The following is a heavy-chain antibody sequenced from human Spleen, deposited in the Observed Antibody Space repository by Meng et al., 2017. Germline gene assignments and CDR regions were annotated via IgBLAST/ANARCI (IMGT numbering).Heavy chain of an antibody. J-gene: IGHJ4*02. V-gene: IGHV7-4-1*02. Sequence: QVQLVQSGAEVKKPGASVKVSCKPSGYNFPDYWLHWVRRAPGQGLEWMGWINTNTGNPTYAQGFTGRFVFSLDTSVSTAYLQISSLKAEDTAVYYCARVDTVEFDYWGQGTLVTVSS. CDR3: ARVDTVEFDY. D-gene: IGHD1-1*01. CDR1: GYNFPDYW. CDR2: INTNTGNP.